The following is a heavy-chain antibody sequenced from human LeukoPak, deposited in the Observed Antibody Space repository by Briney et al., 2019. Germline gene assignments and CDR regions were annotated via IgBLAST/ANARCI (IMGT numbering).Heavy chain of an antibody. V-gene: IGHV1-69*05. D-gene: IGHD6-13*01. J-gene: IGHJ6*03. CDR3: ASNPTKKIAAAAKSYYYYYMDV. Sequence: ASVTVSCTASGGTFNSYAISWVRQAPGQGGEGRGGIITIFGTANYAQNFQGRVTITTDESTSTAYMELSSLRSEDTAVYYCASNPTKKIAAAAKSYYYYYMDVWGKGTTVTVPS. CDR2: IITIFGTA. CDR1: GGTFNSYA.